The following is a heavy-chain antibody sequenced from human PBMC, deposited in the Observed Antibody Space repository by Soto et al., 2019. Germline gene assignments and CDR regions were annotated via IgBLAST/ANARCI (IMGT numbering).Heavy chain of an antibody. V-gene: IGHV3-30-3*01. CDR3: AREKGSSGRAGWFDP. Sequence: QVQLAESGGGVVQPGRSLRLSCAASGFTLSTSPMHWVRQAPGRGLEWMAVVSHDGSIKVYGASAEGRFTISRDNAKNTLDLQMDSLRAEDTAIYYCAREKGSSGRAGWFDPWGQGTLVIVSS. CDR1: GFTLSTSP. J-gene: IGHJ5*02. CDR2: VSHDGSIK. D-gene: IGHD3-10*01.